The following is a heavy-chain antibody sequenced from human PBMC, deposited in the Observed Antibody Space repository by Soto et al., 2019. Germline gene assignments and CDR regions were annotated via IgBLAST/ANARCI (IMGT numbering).Heavy chain of an antibody. CDR1: GGSFRGYY. CDR3: ASWGWLANFGY. D-gene: IGHD2-15*01. V-gene: IGHV4-34*01. Sequence: QVQLQQWGAGLLKPWETLSLTCAVYGGSFRGYYWSWIRQPPGKGMEWIGEINHSGSTTYNPSLKSRVTTSVDTAKNQCSLKLSSVTAADTAVYYCASWGWLANFGYWGQGTLVTVSS. CDR2: INHSGST. J-gene: IGHJ4*02.